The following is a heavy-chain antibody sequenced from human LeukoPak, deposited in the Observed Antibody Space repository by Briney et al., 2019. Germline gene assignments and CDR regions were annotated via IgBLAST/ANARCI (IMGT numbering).Heavy chain of an antibody. V-gene: IGHV1-8*03. J-gene: IGHJ4*02. CDR1: GYTFTNYD. CDR2: MNPNSGNT. D-gene: IGHD3-10*01. Sequence: GASVKVSCKASGYTFTNYDINWVRQATGQGLEWMGWMNPNSGNTGYAQKLQGRVTLTRDTSISTAYMELSSLRSEDTAVYYCARGLGSFGLVPGADYWGQGTLVTVSS. CDR3: ARGLGSFGLVPGADY.